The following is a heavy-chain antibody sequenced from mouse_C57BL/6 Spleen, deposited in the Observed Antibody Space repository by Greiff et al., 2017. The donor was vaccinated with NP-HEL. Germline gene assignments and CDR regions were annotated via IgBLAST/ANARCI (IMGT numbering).Heavy chain of an antibody. CDR2: ISDGGSYT. CDR1: GFTFSSYA. CDR3: ARDRGVLYAMDY. V-gene: IGHV5-4*01. D-gene: IGHD3-1*01. Sequence: EVQRVESGGGLVKPGGSLKLSCAASGFTFSSYAMSWVRQTPEKRLEWVATISDGGSYTYYPDNVKGRFTISRDNAKNNLYLQMSHLKSEDTAMYNCARDRGVLYAMDYWGQGTSVTVSS. J-gene: IGHJ4*01.